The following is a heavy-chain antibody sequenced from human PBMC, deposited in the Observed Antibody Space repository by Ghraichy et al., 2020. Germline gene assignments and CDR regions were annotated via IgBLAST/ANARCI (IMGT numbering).Heavy chain of an antibody. CDR2: IYWNDDK. Sequence: SGPTLVKPTQTLTLTCTFSGFSLSTNGVGVGWIRQPPGKALEWLALIYWNDDKRYSPSLKSRLTITKDTSKNQVVLTMTNMDPVDTATYYCAHDQKPYSPFDYWGQGTLVTVSS. J-gene: IGHJ4*02. CDR3: AHDQKPYSPFDY. V-gene: IGHV2-5*01. CDR1: GFSLSTNGVG. D-gene: IGHD5-18*01.